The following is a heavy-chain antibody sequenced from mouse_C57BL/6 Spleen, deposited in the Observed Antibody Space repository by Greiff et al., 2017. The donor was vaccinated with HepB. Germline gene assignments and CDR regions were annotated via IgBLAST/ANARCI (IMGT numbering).Heavy chain of an antibody. CDR1: GFTFSDYG. Sequence: EVKLMESGGGLVKPGGSLKLSCAASGFTFSDYGMHWVRQAPEKGLEWVAYISSGSSTIYYADTVKGRFTISRDNAMDTLFLQMTSLRAEDTARYYCARQDGHYWGQGTTLTVSS. CDR2: ISSGSSTI. CDR3: ARQDGHY. J-gene: IGHJ2*01. V-gene: IGHV5-17*01. D-gene: IGHD2-3*01.